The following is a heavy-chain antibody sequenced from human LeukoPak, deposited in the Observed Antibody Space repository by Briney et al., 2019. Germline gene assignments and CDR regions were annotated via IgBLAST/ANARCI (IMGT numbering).Heavy chain of an antibody. J-gene: IGHJ6*03. CDR3: AREGVVPAAVEIGYYYYMDV. Sequence: SETLSLTCTVSGGSISSYYWSWIRQPAGKGLEWIGRIYTSGSTNYNPSLKSRVTMSVDTSKNQFSLKLSSVTAADTAVYYCAREGVVPAAVEIGYYYYMDVWGKGTTVTVS. V-gene: IGHV4-4*07. D-gene: IGHD2-2*01. CDR1: GGSISSYY. CDR2: IYTSGST.